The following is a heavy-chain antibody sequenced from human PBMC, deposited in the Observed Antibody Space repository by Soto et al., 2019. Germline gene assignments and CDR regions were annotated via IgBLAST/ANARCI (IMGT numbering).Heavy chain of an antibody. D-gene: IGHD2-21*02. CDR2: IIPIFGTA. Sequence: QVQLVQSGAEVKKPGYSVKVSCKASVGTFSSYAISWVRQAPGQGLEWMGGIIPIFGTANYAQKCQGRVTITADESTSTAYMELSSLRSEDTAVYYCSTVVTPSYDYGMDVWGQGTTVTVSS. J-gene: IGHJ6*02. V-gene: IGHV1-69*01. CDR3: STVVTPSYDYGMDV. CDR1: VGTFSSYA.